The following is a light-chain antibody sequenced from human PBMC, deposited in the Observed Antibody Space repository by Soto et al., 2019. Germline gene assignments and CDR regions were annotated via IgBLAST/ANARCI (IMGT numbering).Light chain of an antibody. J-gene: IGKJ4*02. CDR2: AAS. CDR1: QGITSW. CDR3: QPANNFPLT. Sequence: DIQMTQSPSSVSASVGDRVTITCRANQGITSWLAWYQQKPGKAPKLLIYAASILQSGVPSRFSGSGSSTDLNITISSRQPEDFATYYCQPANNFPLTFGGGTKVEIK. V-gene: IGKV1D-12*01.